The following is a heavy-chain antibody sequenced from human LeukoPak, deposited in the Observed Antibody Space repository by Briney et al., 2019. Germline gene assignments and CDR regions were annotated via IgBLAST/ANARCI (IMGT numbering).Heavy chain of an antibody. V-gene: IGHV3-7*01. CDR1: GFTFSSYT. J-gene: IGHJ3*02. CDR2: IKQDGSEK. D-gene: IGHD3-22*01. CDR3: AGGGPLTNYYVSRAGAFDI. Sequence: GGSLRLSCAASGFTFSSYTMNWVRQTPGKGLEWVANIKQDGSEKYYVDSVKGRFTISGDNAKNSLYLQMNSPRAEDTAVYYCAGGGPLTNYYVSRAGAFDIWGQGKMVTASS.